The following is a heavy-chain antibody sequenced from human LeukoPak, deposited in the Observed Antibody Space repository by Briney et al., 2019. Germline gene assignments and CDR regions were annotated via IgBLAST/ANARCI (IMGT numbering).Heavy chain of an antibody. CDR1: GFTFSSYW. V-gene: IGHV3-74*01. Sequence: GGSLRLSCAASGFTFSSYWMHWVRQAPGKGLVWVSRINSDGSSTNYADSVKGRFTISRDNAKNTLYLQMNSLRAEDTAVYYCARDQYSHFDWLLNDYWGQGTLVTVSS. J-gene: IGHJ4*02. CDR3: ARDQYSHFDWLLNDY. D-gene: IGHD3-9*01. CDR2: INSDGSST.